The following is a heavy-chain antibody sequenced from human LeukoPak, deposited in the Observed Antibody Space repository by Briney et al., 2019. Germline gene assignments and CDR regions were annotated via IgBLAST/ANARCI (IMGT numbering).Heavy chain of an antibody. J-gene: IGHJ4*02. CDR3: ASVDYYDSSGRFDY. CDR1: GGSTSSGDYY. V-gene: IGHV4-30-4*01. CDR2: IYYSGST. Sequence: SETLSLTCTVSGGSTSSGDYYWSWIRQPPGKGLEWIGYIYYSGSTYYNPSLKSRVTISVDTSKNQFSLKLSSVTAADTAVYYCASVDYYDSSGRFDYWGQGTLVTVSS. D-gene: IGHD3-22*01.